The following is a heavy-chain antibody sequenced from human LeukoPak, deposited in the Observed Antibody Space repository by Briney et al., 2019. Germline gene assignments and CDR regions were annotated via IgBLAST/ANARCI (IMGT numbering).Heavy chain of an antibody. CDR2: IGSSSSSATV. Sequence: GGSLRLSCAASGFTFSSYSMSWVRQAPGKGLEWISYIGSSSSSATVLYADSVRGRFTISRDYDRNLLYLQMNSLRAEDTAVYYCARDHISVAGPFDPWGQGTLVTVSS. CDR3: ARDHISVAGPFDP. J-gene: IGHJ5*02. D-gene: IGHD6-19*01. CDR1: GFTFSSYS. V-gene: IGHV3-48*01.